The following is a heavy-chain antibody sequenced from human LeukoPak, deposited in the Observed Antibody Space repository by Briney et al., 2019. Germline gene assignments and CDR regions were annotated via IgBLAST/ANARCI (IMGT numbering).Heavy chain of an antibody. V-gene: IGHV1-18*01. J-gene: IGHJ4*02. CDR1: GYTFTSYG. D-gene: IGHD3-9*01. CDR3: ARDHTGYYYFDY. CDR2: ISAYNGNT. Sequence: ASVKVSCKASGYTFTSYGISWVRQAPGQGLEWVGWISAYNGNTNYAQKLQGRVTMTTDTSTSTAYMELRSLRSDDTAVYYCARDHTGYYYFDYWGQGTLVTVSS.